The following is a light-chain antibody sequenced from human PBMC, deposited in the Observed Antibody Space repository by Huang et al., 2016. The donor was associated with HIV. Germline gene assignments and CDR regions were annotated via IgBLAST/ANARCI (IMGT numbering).Light chain of an antibody. CDR3: QQYNNWPPLT. CDR2: GAS. Sequence: VITQSPAILSVSPGERATLSCRASQNVNTDLAWYKHNPGQAPRLLICGASTRATGIPARFSGNGSETEFTLTISSLQSEDFAIYYCQQYNNWPPLTFGGGTKVEIK. V-gene: IGKV3-15*01. CDR1: QNVNTD. J-gene: IGKJ4*01.